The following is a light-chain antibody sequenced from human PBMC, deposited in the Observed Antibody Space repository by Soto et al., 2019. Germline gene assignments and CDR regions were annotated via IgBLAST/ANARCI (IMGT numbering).Light chain of an antibody. V-gene: IGKV3-20*01. Sequence: EIVLTQSPGTLSLSPGERATLSCRSSQTVNNNYLAWYQQKPGQSPRLLIYGASSRATDLPVRFSGSGSGTDFTLTITSLETEDFAVYYCQQYGGSPLTFGPGTQVDLK. CDR1: QTVNNNY. CDR2: GAS. CDR3: QQYGGSPLT. J-gene: IGKJ3*01.